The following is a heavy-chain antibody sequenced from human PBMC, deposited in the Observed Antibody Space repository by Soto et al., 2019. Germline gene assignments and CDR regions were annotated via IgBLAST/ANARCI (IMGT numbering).Heavy chain of an antibody. CDR1: GGSISSYY. D-gene: IGHD6-19*01. CDR3: ARSRYTSGWWTPPFDY. CDR2: IYYSGST. Sequence: QVQLQESGPGLVKPSESLSLTCAVSGGSISSYYWSWIRQPPGKGLEWIGYIYYSGSTNYNPSLKSRVIISVGTSKIQLSLKLTSVTAADTAVYYCARSRYTSGWWTPPFDYWGQGTLVTVSS. V-gene: IGHV4-59*01. J-gene: IGHJ4*02.